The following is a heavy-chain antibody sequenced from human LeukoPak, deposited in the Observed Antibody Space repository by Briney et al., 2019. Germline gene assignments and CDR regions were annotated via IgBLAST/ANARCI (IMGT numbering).Heavy chain of an antibody. Sequence: SETLSLTCTVSGYSISSGYYWGWIRQPPGKGLEWIGYIYYSGSTNYNPSLKSRVTISVDTSKNQFSLKLSSVTAADTAVYYCTRGEWELLYFDYWGQGTLVTVSS. D-gene: IGHD1-26*01. V-gene: IGHV4-61*01. CDR2: IYYSGST. CDR3: TRGEWELLYFDY. J-gene: IGHJ4*02. CDR1: GYSISSGYY.